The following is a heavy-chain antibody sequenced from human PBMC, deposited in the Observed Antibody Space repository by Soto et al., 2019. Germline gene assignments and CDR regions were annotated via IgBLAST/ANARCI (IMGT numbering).Heavy chain of an antibody. CDR1: GFTFSDYY. J-gene: IGHJ4*02. CDR2: ISGSGSTI. D-gene: IGHD6-13*01. CDR3: ARLGSIAAAGTPDY. V-gene: IGHV3-11*01. Sequence: VQLLESGGGLVQPGGSLRLSCAASGFTFSDYYMSWFRQAPGKGLEWVSYISGSGSTIHDADSVKGRFTISRDNAKNSLYLQMNSLRAEDTALYYCARLGSIAAAGTPDYWGQGTLVTVSS.